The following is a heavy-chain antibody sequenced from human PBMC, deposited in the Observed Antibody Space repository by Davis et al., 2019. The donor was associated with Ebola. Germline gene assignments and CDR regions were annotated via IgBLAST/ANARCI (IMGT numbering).Heavy chain of an antibody. J-gene: IGHJ6*02. CDR1: LGSFRGHY. CDR2: INHSGST. D-gene: IGHD4-11*01. Sequence: TLSLTSAVYLGSFRGHYWSCIRPPPGKGLEWIGEINHSGSTNYNPSLKSRVTISVDTSKNQFSLKLSSVTAADTAVYYCANFYSSAYYYGMDVWGQGTTVTVSS. CDR3: ANFYSSAYYYGMDV. V-gene: IGHV4-34*01.